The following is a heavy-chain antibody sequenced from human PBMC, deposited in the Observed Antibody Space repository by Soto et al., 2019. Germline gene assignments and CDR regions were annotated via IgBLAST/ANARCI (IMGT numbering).Heavy chain of an antibody. CDR2: SSSSRYI. J-gene: IGHJ6*02. Sequence: GGALRLSCAASGFNFNIYTINCVRQASAKLHEWLSSSSSSRYIFSTDSVRGRFTISXXXXKXXXDXQXXGLXAXDTAVYFCARDCSGGSCYPGMDVWGQGSAVTVSS. CDR3: ARDCSGGSCYPGMDV. CDR1: GFNFNIYT. V-gene: IGHV3-21*01. D-gene: IGHD2-15*01.